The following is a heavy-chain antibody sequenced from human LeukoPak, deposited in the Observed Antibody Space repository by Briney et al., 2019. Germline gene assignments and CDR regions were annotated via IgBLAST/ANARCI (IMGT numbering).Heavy chain of an antibody. V-gene: IGHV3-30-3*01. J-gene: IGHJ4*02. Sequence: GGSLRLSCAASGFTFSSYAMHWVRQAPGKGLEWVAVISYDGSNKYYADSVKGRFTISRDNSKNTLYLQMNSLRAEDTAVYYCARSRDGYNGNFDYWGQGTLVTVSS. D-gene: IGHD5-24*01. CDR1: GFTFSSYA. CDR3: ARSRDGYNGNFDY. CDR2: ISYDGSNK.